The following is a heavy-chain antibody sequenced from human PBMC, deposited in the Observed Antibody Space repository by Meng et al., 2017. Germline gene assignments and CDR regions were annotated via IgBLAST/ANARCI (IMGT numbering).Heavy chain of an antibody. D-gene: IGHD1-26*01. CDR1: GFTFSSYE. CDR3: VRFSGKAVPF. J-gene: IGHJ4*02. CDR2: IYYRGST. Sequence: GSLRLSCAASGFTFSSYEMNWVRQAPGKGLEWIGYIYYRGSTDYNPSLRSRVTMSVDTSKNQFSLKLTSVTAADTAVYYCVRFSGKAVPFWGQGTLVTVSS. V-gene: IGHV4-59*01.